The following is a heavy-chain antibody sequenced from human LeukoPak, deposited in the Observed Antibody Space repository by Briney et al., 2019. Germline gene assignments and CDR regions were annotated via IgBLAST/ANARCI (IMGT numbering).Heavy chain of an antibody. Sequence: GGSLRLSCAASGFTFSNYVMSWVRQAPGKGLDWVSSISGGGRSTYYAVSVKGRFTISRDNSNNTLYLQMSSLTAEDTAVYYCAKWGSGDFDYWGQGNLVTVSS. J-gene: IGHJ4*02. D-gene: IGHD3-16*01. CDR1: GFTFSNYV. CDR2: ISGGGRST. CDR3: AKWGSGDFDY. V-gene: IGHV3-23*01.